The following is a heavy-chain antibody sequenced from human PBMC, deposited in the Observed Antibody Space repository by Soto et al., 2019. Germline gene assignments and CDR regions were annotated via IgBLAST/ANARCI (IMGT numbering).Heavy chain of an antibody. Sequence: GGSLRLSCAASGFTFSSYAMSWVRQAPGKGLEWVSAISGSGGSTYYADSVKGRFTISRDNSKNTLYLQMNSLRAEDTAVYYCAMNYGSGSPRLHYYYYMDVWGKGTTVTVSS. D-gene: IGHD3-10*01. CDR2: ISGSGGST. CDR3: AMNYGSGSPRLHYYYYMDV. V-gene: IGHV3-23*01. J-gene: IGHJ6*03. CDR1: GFTFSSYA.